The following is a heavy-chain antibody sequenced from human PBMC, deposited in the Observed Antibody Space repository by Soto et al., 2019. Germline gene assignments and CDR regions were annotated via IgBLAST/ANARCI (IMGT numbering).Heavy chain of an antibody. CDR2: ISGSGGST. J-gene: IGHJ6*02. Sequence: EVQLLESGGGLVQPGGSLRLSCAASGFTFSSYAMSWVRQAPGKGLEWVSAISGSGGSTYYADSVKGRFTISRDNSKNTLYLQMNSLGAEDTAVYYCAKDSAAMVTGYYYYGMDVWGQGTTVTVSS. D-gene: IGHD5-18*01. CDR1: GFTFSSYA. V-gene: IGHV3-23*01. CDR3: AKDSAAMVTGYYYYGMDV.